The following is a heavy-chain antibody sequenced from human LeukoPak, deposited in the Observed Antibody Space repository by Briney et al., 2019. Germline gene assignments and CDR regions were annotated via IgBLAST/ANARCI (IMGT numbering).Heavy chain of an antibody. CDR3: ARHPRRPFPPFYYYYMDV. CDR1: SGSLNGYY. Sequence: SETLSLTCTVSSGSLNGYYWSWIRQPLGKGLEWIGFIYHSGSVNHNPSLKSRATISVDTSKNQVSLKLTSVTAADTAVYYCARHPRRPFPPFYYYYMDVWGKGTTVTVSS. CDR2: IYHSGSV. J-gene: IGHJ6*03. D-gene: IGHD5-24*01. V-gene: IGHV4-59*08.